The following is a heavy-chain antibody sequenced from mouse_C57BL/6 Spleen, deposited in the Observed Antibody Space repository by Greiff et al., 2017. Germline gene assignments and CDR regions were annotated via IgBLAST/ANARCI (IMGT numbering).Heavy chain of an antibody. V-gene: IGHV5-15*04. CDR1: GFTFSDYG. Sequence: DVKLQESGGGLVQPGGSLKLSCAASGFTFSDYGMAWVRQAPRKGPEWVAFISNLAYSIYYADTVTGRFTISRENAKNTLYLEMSSLRSEDTAMYYCARRDSSGYGAMDYWGQGTSVTVSS. J-gene: IGHJ4*01. D-gene: IGHD3-2*02. CDR3: ARRDSSGYGAMDY. CDR2: ISNLAYSI.